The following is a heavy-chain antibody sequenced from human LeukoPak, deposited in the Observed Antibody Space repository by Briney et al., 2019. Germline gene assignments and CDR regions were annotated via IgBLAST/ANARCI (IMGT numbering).Heavy chain of an antibody. CDR3: ARDLDVWSGGIGY. Sequence: SETLSLTCTVSGGSISSISYYWGWIRQPPGKGLEWIATIFYTGTTNYNPSLKSRLTISVDTSRKQFSLKVNFVSAADTAVYYCARDLDVWSGGIGYWGRGTLVTVSS. CDR2: IFYTGTT. J-gene: IGHJ4*02. V-gene: IGHV4-39*07. D-gene: IGHD3-3*01. CDR1: GGSISSISYY.